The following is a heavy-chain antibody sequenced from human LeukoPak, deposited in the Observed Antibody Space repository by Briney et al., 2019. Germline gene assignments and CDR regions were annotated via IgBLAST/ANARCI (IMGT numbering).Heavy chain of an antibody. CDR3: ARDSSGSFDY. CDR2: ISSTGGST. V-gene: IGHV3-64*04. Sequence: PGGSLRLSCSASGFTFSSYAMYWVRQAPGKGLEYVSTISSTGGSTYYADSVKGRFTISRDNAKNSLYLQMNSLRAEDTAVYYCARDSSGSFDYWGQGTLVTVSS. CDR1: GFTFSSYA. D-gene: IGHD1-26*01. J-gene: IGHJ4*02.